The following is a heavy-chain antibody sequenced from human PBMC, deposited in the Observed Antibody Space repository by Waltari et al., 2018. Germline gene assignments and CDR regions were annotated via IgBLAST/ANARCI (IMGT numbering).Heavy chain of an antibody. CDR3: ARDINRAFDI. Sequence: QVQLVESGGGVVQPGRSLRLSCAASGFTFSSYGMHWVRQAPGKGLEWVAVIWYDGSNKYYADAVKGRFTISRDNSKNTLYLQMNSLRAEDTAVYYCARDINRAFDIWGQGTMVTVSS. V-gene: IGHV3-33*01. CDR2: IWYDGSNK. J-gene: IGHJ3*02. CDR1: GFTFSSYG.